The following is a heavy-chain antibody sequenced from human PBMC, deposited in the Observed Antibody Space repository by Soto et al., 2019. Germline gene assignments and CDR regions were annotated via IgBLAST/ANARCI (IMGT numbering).Heavy chain of an antibody. CDR3: ARGGDSSSWYEYAVDI. J-gene: IGHJ3*02. D-gene: IGHD6-13*01. CDR1: GYTFTSYG. V-gene: IGHV1-18*01. Sequence: ASVKVSCKASGYTFTSYGISWVRQAPGQGLEWMGWISAYNGNTNYAQKLQGRVTMTTDTSTSTAYMELRSLRSDDTAVDDCARGGDSSSWYEYAVDIWGQGTMVTVSS. CDR2: ISAYNGNT.